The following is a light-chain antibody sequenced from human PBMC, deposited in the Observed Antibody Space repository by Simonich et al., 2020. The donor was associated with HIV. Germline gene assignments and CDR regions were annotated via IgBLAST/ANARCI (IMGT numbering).Light chain of an antibody. CDR2: DVN. V-gene: IGLV2-14*01. J-gene: IGLJ2*01. CDR1: SSDVCGYNS. CDR3: SSYTSSSTLV. Sequence: QSALTQPASVSGSPGQSITISCTGTSSDVCGYNSVSWYQQHPGKAPKLMIYDVNKLPSGMSNRFSGSKSGNTASLTISGLQAEDEADYYCSSYTSSSTLVFGGGTKLTVL.